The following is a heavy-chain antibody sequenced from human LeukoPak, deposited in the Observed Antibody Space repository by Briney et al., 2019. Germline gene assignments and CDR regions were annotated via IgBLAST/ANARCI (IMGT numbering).Heavy chain of an antibody. CDR3: ARGEYTSSYRY. V-gene: IGHV4-34*01. D-gene: IGHD6-6*01. CDR2: INHSGST. Sequence: PSETLSLTCAVYGGSFSGYYWSWIRQPPGKGLEWIGEINHSGSTNYNPSLKSRVTISVDTSKNQFSLKLSSVPAADPAVYYCARGEYTSSYRYGAQEPLAPVSS. J-gene: IGHJ4*02. CDR1: GGSFSGYY.